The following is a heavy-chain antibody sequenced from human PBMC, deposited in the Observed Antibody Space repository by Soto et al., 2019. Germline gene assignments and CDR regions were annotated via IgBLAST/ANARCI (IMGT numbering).Heavy chain of an antibody. CDR3: ASSHDILTGYNSPYGMDV. CDR2: IYPGDSDT. D-gene: IGHD3-9*01. CDR1: GYSFTSYW. Sequence: GESLKISWRGSGYSFTSYWNGWGRQMPGKGLEWMGIIYPGDSDTRYSPSFQGQVTISADKSISTAYLQWSSLKAADTAMYYCASSHDILTGYNSPYGMDVWGQGTTVTVSS. V-gene: IGHV5-51*01. J-gene: IGHJ6*02.